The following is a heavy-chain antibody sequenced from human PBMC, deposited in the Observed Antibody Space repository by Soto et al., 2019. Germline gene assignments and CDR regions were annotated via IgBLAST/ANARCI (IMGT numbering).Heavy chain of an antibody. J-gene: IGHJ4*02. V-gene: IGHV3-23*01. CDR2: ISGSGGST. CDR1: GFTFSSYA. CDR3: AKLRYDSSGYFDY. Sequence: PGGSLRLSCAASGFTFSSYAMSWVRQAPGKGLEWVSAISGSGGSTYYADSVKGRFTISRDNSKNTLYPQMNSLRAEDTAVYYCAKLRYDSSGYFDYWGQGTLVTVSS. D-gene: IGHD3-22*01.